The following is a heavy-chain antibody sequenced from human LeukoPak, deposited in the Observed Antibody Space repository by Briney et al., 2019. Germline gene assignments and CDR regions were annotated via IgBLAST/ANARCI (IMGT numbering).Heavy chain of an antibody. CDR3: ATDRGRGASGYYYYMDV. D-gene: IGHD3-10*01. J-gene: IGHJ6*03. V-gene: IGHV4-59*01. CDR2: IYYSGST. CDR1: GGSISSYY. Sequence: SETLSLTCTVSGGSISSYYWSWIRQPPGKGLEWIGYIYYSGSTNYNPSLKSRVTISVDTSKNQFSLKLSSVTAADTAVYYCATDRGRGASGYYYYMDVWGKGTTVTVSS.